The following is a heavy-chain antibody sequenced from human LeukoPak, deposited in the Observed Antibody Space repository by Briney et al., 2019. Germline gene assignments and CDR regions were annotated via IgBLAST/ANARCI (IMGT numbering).Heavy chain of an antibody. D-gene: IGHD3-10*02. CDR2: IKQDGRQK. CDR3: AELGITMIGGV. V-gene: IGHV3-7*01. Sequence: GGSLRLSCAASGFTFSRYWMSWVRQAPGKGLEWVANIKQDGRQKSYVDSVKGRFTISRDNAKNSLYLQMNSLRAEDTAVYYCAELGITMIGGVWGKGTTVTISS. CDR1: GFTFSRYW. J-gene: IGHJ6*04.